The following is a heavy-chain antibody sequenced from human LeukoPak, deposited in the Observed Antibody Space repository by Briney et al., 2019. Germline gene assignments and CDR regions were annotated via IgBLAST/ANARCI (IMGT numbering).Heavy chain of an antibody. V-gene: IGHV4-59*01. CDR3: ARDGGYSFPFDF. Sequence: PSETLSLTCTVSSGSISNYYWSWIRQPPGKGLEWIGYIYYSGSTNYNPSLKSRVTISIDTSKTQFSLNVSSVTAADTAVYYCARDGGYSFPFDFWGQGTMVTVSS. J-gene: IGHJ3*01. D-gene: IGHD5-18*01. CDR1: SGSISNYY. CDR2: IYYSGST.